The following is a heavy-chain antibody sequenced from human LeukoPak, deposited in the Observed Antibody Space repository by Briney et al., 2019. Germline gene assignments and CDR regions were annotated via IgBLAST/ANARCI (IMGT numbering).Heavy chain of an antibody. D-gene: IGHD3-10*01. CDR1: GFPFSSYA. V-gene: IGHV3-30*04. CDR2: ISYDGSNK. J-gene: IGHJ4*02. Sequence: PGGSLRLSCAASGFPFSSYAMHWVRQAPGKGLEWVAVISYDGSNKYYADSVKGRFTISRDNSKNTLYLQMNSLRAEDTAVYYRALGGVSTGSLNYWGQGTLVTASS. CDR3: ALGGVSTGSLNY.